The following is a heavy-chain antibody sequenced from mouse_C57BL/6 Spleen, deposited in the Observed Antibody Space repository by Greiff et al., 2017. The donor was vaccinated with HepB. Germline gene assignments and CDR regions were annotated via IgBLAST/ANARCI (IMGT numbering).Heavy chain of an antibody. J-gene: IGHJ3*01. CDR2: INPGSGGT. CDR3: ARDDYDERGFAY. V-gene: IGHV1-54*01. D-gene: IGHD2-4*01. Sequence: QVQLQQSGAELVRPGTSVKVSCKASGYAFTNYLIEWVKQRPGQGLEWIGVINPGSGGTNYNEKFKGKATLTADKSSSTAYMQLSSLTSEDSAVYFCARDDYDERGFAYCGQGTLVTVSA. CDR1: GYAFTNYL.